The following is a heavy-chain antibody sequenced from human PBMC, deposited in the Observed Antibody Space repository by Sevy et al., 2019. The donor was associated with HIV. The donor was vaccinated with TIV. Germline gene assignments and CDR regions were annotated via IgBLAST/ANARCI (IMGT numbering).Heavy chain of an antibody. Sequence: GGSLRLSCAASGFTFSSYAMSWVRQAPGKGLEWVSAISGSGGSTYYADSVKGRFTISRDNSKNTLYLQMNSLRAEDTAVYYCAKSAAAGTFYYYYYMDVWSKGTTVTVSS. CDR1: GFTFSSYA. D-gene: IGHD6-13*01. CDR3: AKSAAAGTFYYYYYMDV. J-gene: IGHJ6*03. CDR2: ISGSGGST. V-gene: IGHV3-23*01.